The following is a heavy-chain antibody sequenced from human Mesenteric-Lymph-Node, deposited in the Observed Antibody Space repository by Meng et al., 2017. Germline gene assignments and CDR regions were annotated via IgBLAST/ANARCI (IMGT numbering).Heavy chain of an antibody. V-gene: IGHV5-51*01. CDR3: ARVQNDILTAYYGLEY. CDR1: GYSFTNYW. D-gene: IGHD3-9*01. J-gene: IGHJ4*02. CDR2: IYPGDSDT. Sequence: GESLKISCKVSGYSFTNYWIAWVRQMPGKGLEWMGIIYPGDSDTRYSPSFQGQVTISADKSVNTASLQWSSLKASDTAMYYCARVQNDILTAYYGLEYWGQGTLVTVSS.